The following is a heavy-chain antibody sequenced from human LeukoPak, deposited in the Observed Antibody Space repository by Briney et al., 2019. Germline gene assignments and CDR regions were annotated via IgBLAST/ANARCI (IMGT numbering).Heavy chain of an antibody. CDR2: INQDGSEK. Sequence: GGSLRLSCVASGFTFSNYWMTWFRQTPGKGLEWVGNINQDGSEKYYLDSVRGRFTISRDNAKNSLYLQMNSLRVEDTAIYYCARDYVWGSSESDYWGQGTLVTVSS. CDR1: GFTFSNYW. D-gene: IGHD7-27*01. J-gene: IGHJ4*02. V-gene: IGHV3-7*01. CDR3: ARDYVWGSSESDY.